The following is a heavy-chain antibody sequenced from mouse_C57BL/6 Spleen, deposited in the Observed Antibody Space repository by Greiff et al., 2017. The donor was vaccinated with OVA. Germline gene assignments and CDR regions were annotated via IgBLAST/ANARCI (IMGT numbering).Heavy chain of an antibody. CDR2: IYPSDSET. CDR1: GYTFTSYW. Sequence: QVQLQQPGAELVRPGSSVKLSCKASGYTFTSYWMDWVKQRPGQGLEWIGNIYPSDSETHYNQQFKDKATLTVDKSSSTAYMQLSSLTSEDSAVYYCAIRDYYGSSYDAMDYWGQGTSVTVSS. V-gene: IGHV1-61*01. CDR3: AIRDYYGSSYDAMDY. J-gene: IGHJ4*01. D-gene: IGHD1-1*01.